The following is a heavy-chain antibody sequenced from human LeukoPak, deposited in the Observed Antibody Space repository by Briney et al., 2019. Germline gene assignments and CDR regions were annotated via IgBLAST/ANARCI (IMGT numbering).Heavy chain of an antibody. CDR2: IDPSDAYT. Sequence: GESLQISCKGSGYSFTSYWISWVRQMPGKGLGWMGRIDPSDAYTNYSPSFQGHVTISADKSITTAYLQWSSLTASATAMYYCAILWGDYPGYWGQGTLVTVSS. D-gene: IGHD3-10*01. CDR1: GYSFTSYW. CDR3: AILWGDYPGY. J-gene: IGHJ4*02. V-gene: IGHV5-10-1*01.